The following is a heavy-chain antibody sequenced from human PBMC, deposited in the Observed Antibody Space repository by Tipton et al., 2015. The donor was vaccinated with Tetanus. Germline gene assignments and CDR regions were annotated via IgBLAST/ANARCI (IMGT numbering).Heavy chain of an antibody. CDR2: ITQRGAI. CDR1: GGSSSSFY. CDR3: AILPKHWLAHRGAP. J-gene: IGHJ5*02. D-gene: IGHD6-19*01. V-gene: IGHV4-34*01. Sequence: GLVKPSETLSLTCAVSGGSSSSFYWSWIRQPPGKGLEWIGEITQRGAISYNPSLKSRVTISVDTSKSQFSLNMSSVTAADTALYYCAILPKHWLAHRGAPWGQGVLVTVSP.